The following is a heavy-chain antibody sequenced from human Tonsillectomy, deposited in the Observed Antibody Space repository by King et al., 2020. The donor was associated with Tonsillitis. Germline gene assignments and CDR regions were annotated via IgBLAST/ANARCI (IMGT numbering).Heavy chain of an antibody. Sequence: VQLVESGAEVKKPGSSVKVSCKASGGTFSIYAITWVRQAPGQGLEWMGGIIPIFGSGNYAQKFQGRVTITADESTSTAYMELSSLISEDTAVYYCAREIYDSSGYYSFSAFDIWGQGTMVAVSS. V-gene: IGHV1-69*01. CDR2: IIPIFGSG. CDR1: GGTFSIYA. J-gene: IGHJ3*02. CDR3: AREIYDSSGYYSFSAFDI. D-gene: IGHD3-22*01.